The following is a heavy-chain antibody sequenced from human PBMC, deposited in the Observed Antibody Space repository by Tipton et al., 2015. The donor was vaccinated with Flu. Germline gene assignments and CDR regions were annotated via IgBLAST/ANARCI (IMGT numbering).Heavy chain of an antibody. CDR2: IYSGGST. CDR3: ASKSRVTISAYFDF. V-gene: IGHV3-66*01. CDR1: GFTVSSNY. J-gene: IGHJ4*02. Sequence: SLRLSCAASGFTVSSNYMSWVRQAPGKGLEWVSLIYSGGSTYYADSVKGRFTISRDNSKNTLYLQMNSLRAEDTAMYYCASKSRVTISAYFDFWGQGTLVTVSS. D-gene: IGHD4-11*01.